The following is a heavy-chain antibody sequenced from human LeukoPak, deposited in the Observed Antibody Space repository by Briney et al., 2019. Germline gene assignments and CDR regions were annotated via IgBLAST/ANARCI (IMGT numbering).Heavy chain of an antibody. V-gene: IGHV4-59*08. CDR1: GGSISTYY. J-gene: IGHJ4*02. CDR3: ARLGSGWYIIFDY. CDR2: IYYSGST. D-gene: IGHD6-19*01. Sequence: SETLSLTCTVSGGSISTYYWSWIRQPPGKGLAWIGYIYYSGSTNYNPSLKSRVTISVDTSKNQFPLKLSSVTAADTAVYYCARLGSGWYIIFDYWGQGTLVTVSS.